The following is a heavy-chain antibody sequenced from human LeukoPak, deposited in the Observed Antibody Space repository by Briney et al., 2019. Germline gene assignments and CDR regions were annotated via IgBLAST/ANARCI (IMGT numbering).Heavy chain of an antibody. CDR3: AREGTSGTHLNWFDP. D-gene: IGHD1-1*01. CDR1: GGSISSYY. CDR2: IYGSGST. V-gene: IGHV4-59*01. Sequence: KSSETLSLTCTVSGGSISSYYWSWIRQPPGKGLEWIGHIYGSGSTNYNPSLKSRVTLSVDTSKNQFSLKLSSVTAADTAVYYRAREGTSGTHLNWFDPRGQGTLVTVSS. J-gene: IGHJ5*02.